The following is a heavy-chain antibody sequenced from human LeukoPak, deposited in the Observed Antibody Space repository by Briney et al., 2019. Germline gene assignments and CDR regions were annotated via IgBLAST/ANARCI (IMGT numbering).Heavy chain of an antibody. CDR2: ISGSGGST. CDR3: AREGYCSGGYCDRGLDY. CDR1: GFTFSSYA. D-gene: IGHD2-15*01. J-gene: IGHJ4*02. Sequence: GGSLRLSCAASGFTFSSYAMSWVRQAPGKGLEWVSAISGSGGSTYYADSVEGRFTISRDNSKNTLYLQMNNLTAEDTAVYYCAREGYCSGGYCDRGLDYWGQGTLVTVSS. V-gene: IGHV3-23*01.